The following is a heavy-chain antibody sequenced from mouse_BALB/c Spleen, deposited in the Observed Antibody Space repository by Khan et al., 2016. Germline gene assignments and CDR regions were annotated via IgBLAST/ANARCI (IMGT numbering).Heavy chain of an antibody. V-gene: IGHV5-6*01. CDR1: GFTFSSYG. CDR2: ISSGGSYT. Sequence: EVELVESGGDLVKPGGSLKLSCAASGFTFSSYGMSWVRQTPDKRLEWVATISSGGSYTYYPDSVKGRFTISRDNAKNTLYLKMSSLKSEDTAMYYCARLDYWGQGTTLTVSS. CDR3: ARLDY. J-gene: IGHJ2*01.